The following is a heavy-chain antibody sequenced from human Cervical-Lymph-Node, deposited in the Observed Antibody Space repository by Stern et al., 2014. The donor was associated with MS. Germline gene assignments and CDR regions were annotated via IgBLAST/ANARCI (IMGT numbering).Heavy chain of an antibody. D-gene: IGHD6-19*01. CDR2: ISWNTATI. V-gene: IGHV3-9*01. J-gene: IGHJ4*02. CDR1: GFSFDEYA. Sequence: EVQLVQSGGGLVPPGRSLRLTCAASGFSFDEYAMHWVRQAPGQGLEWVSGISWNTATIDYADSVKGRFTISRDNAKKSLYLQMNSLSAEDTALYYCAKDTLGGGFHNGWYYFDSWGQGTPVTVSS. CDR3: AKDTLGGGFHNGWYYFDS.